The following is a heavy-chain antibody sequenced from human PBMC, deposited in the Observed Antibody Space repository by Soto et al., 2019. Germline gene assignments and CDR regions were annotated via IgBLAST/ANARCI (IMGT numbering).Heavy chain of an antibody. CDR1: GFTFSSYA. V-gene: IGHV3-23*01. Sequence: GGSLRLSCAASGFTFSSYAMSWVRQAPGKGLEWVSAISGSGGSTYYADSVKGRFTISRDNSKSTLYLQMNSLRAEDTAVYYCSRSIQQRWLRSGFDYWGQGTLVTVSS. J-gene: IGHJ4*02. CDR2: ISGSGGST. CDR3: SRSIQQRWLRSGFDY. D-gene: IGHD5-18*01.